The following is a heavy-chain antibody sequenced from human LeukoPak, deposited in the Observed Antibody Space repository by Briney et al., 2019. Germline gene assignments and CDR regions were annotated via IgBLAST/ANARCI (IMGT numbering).Heavy chain of an antibody. Sequence: RPSETLSLTCTVSGGSISSYYWSWIRQPPGKGLEWIGYIYYSGSTYYNPSLKSRVTISVDTSKNQFSLKLSSVTAADTAVYYCARDPRGELQGDNWFDPWGQGTLVTVSS. D-gene: IGHD1-26*01. CDR2: IYYSGST. CDR3: ARDPRGELQGDNWFDP. CDR1: GGSISSYY. J-gene: IGHJ5*02. V-gene: IGHV4-59*12.